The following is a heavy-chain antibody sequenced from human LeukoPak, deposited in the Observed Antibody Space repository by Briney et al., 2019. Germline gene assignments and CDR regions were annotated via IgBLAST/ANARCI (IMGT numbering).Heavy chain of an antibody. CDR2: IYSGGST. CDR1: GFTVSSNF. CDR3: TRGGGGSFPHY. J-gene: IGHJ4*02. V-gene: IGHV3-53*04. D-gene: IGHD2-15*01. Sequence: GGSLRLSCAASGFTVSSNFLSWVRQPPGKGLEWVSDIYSGGSTYYSASVKGRVTISRHNSKNTLYLQMNSLRAEDTAVYYCTRGGGGSFPHYWGQGTLVTVSS.